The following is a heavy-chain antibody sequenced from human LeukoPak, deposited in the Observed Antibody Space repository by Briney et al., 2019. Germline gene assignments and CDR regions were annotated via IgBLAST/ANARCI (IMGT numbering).Heavy chain of an antibody. CDR1: GYTFSSYD. J-gene: IGHJ4*02. CDR2: IGTAGDT. Sequence: GGSLRLSCAASGYTFSSYDIQWVRQATGKGLEWVSSIGTAGDTYYAGSVKGRFTLSRENAKKSSYLQMNNLGAGDTAIYYCARGALGFDYWGQGALVTISS. V-gene: IGHV3-13*04. CDR3: ARGALGFDY.